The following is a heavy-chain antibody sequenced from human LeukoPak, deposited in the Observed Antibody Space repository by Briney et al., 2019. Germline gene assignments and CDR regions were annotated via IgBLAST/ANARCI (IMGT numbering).Heavy chain of an antibody. D-gene: IGHD3-16*01. Sequence: GGSLRLSCAASGFTFSSYSMNWVRQAPGKGLEWVSSISSSSSYIYYADSVRGRLTISRDNAKNSLYLQMNSLRAEDTAVYYCARDGNTGDPDYWGQGTLVTVSS. J-gene: IGHJ4*02. V-gene: IGHV3-21*01. CDR3: ARDGNTGDPDY. CDR1: GFTFSSYS. CDR2: ISSSSSYI.